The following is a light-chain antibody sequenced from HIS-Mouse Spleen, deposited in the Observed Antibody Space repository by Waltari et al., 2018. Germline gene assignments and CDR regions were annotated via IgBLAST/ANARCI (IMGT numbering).Light chain of an antibody. CDR1: RSDVWSYNL. Sequence: QSALTQPASVSGSPGQSITISFTGTRSDVWSYNLVSWYQQHPGKAPKLMIYEGSKRPSGVSNRFSGSKSGNTASLTISGLQAEDEADYYCCSYAGSSTWVFGGGTKLTVL. J-gene: IGLJ3*02. V-gene: IGLV2-23*01. CDR2: EGS. CDR3: CSYAGSSTWV.